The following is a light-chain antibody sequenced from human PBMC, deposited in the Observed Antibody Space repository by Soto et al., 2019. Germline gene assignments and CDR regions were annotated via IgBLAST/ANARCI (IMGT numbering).Light chain of an antibody. CDR1: QSVITN. CDR3: QRYGSSPLIT. V-gene: IGKV3D-15*01. J-gene: IGKJ5*01. CDR2: DAS. Sequence: EIVMTQSPATLSVSPGGRATLSCRASQSVITNLAWYQQKPGQAPRLVIYDASDRATGIPARFSGSGSGTDFTLTISSLEPEDFAVYFCQRYGSSPLITFGQGTRLEIK.